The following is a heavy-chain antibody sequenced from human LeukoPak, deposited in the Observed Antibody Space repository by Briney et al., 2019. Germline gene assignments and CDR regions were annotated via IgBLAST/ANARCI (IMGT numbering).Heavy chain of an antibody. Sequence: PGGSLRLSCAASGFTFSSYWMSWVRQAPGKGLEWVANIKQGGSEKYYVDSVKGRFTISRDNAKNSLFLRMSSLRAEDTAVYYYARARDTIFGVVIYSWYFDYWGQGTLVTVSS. CDR1: GFTFSSYW. D-gene: IGHD3-3*01. J-gene: IGHJ4*02. CDR3: ARARDTIFGVVIYSWYFDY. V-gene: IGHV3-7*01. CDR2: IKQGGSEK.